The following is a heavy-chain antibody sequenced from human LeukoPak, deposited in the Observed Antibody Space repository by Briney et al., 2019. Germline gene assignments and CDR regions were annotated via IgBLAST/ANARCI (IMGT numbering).Heavy chain of an antibody. D-gene: IGHD5-24*01. CDR2: MNPNSGNT. CDR3: ARGPEALQDWFDP. J-gene: IGHJ5*02. Sequence: ASVKVSCKASGYTFTSYDINWVRQATGQGLKWMGWMNPNSGNTGYAQKFQGRVTMTRNTSISTAYMELSSLRSEDTAVYYCARGPEALQDWFDPWGQGTLVTVSS. V-gene: IGHV1-8*01. CDR1: GYTFTSYD.